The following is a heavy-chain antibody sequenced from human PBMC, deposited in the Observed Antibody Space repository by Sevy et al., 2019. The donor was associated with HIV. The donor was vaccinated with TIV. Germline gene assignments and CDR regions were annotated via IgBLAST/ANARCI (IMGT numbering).Heavy chain of an antibody. Sequence: SETLSLTCTVSGGSISSYYWSWIRQPPGKGLEWIGYIYYSGSTNYNPSLKSRVTISVDTSKNQFSLKLSSVTAADTAVYYCARGGGYCSSTSCYNEYYYYGMDVWGQGTTVTVSS. J-gene: IGHJ6*02. CDR3: ARGGGYCSSTSCYNEYYYYGMDV. CDR2: IYYSGST. D-gene: IGHD2-2*02. V-gene: IGHV4-59*01. CDR1: GGSISSYY.